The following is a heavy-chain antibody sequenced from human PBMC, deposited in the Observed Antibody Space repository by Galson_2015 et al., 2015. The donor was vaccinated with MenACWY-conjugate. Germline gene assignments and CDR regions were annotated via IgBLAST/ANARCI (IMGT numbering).Heavy chain of an antibody. CDR1: GFTFSTYV. Sequence: ALRLCCAASGFTFSTYVMNWGRQAPGKGLEWVSSISDGGGYIYYADSVKGRFTISRDNSRNTLFLQMNSLRADDTDVYFCARSSGMDVWGQGTTVTVSS. CDR2: ISDGGGYI. J-gene: IGHJ6*02. V-gene: IGHV3-23*01. CDR3: ARSSGMDV.